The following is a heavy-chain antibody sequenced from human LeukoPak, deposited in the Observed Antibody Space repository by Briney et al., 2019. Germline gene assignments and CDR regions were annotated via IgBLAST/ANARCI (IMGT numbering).Heavy chain of an antibody. Sequence: SQTLSLTCAISGDSVSSNSAAWNWIRQSPSRGLEWLGRTYYRSKWYNDYAVSVKSRITINPDTSKNQFSLQLNSVTPEDTAVYYCARDRYCSSTSCYTWGPGDMDVWGKGTTVTVSS. CDR3: ARDRYCSSTSCYTWGPGDMDV. D-gene: IGHD2-2*02. V-gene: IGHV6-1*01. CDR2: TYYRSKWYN. J-gene: IGHJ6*03. CDR1: GDSVSSNSAA.